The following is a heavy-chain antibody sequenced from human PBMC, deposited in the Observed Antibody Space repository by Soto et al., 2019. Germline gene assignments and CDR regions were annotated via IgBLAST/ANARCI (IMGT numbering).Heavy chain of an antibody. Sequence: PSETLSLTCTVSGGSVSSGSYYWSWIRQPPGKGLEWIGYIYYSGSTNYNPSLKSRVTISVDTSKNQFSLKLSSVTAADTAVYYCARDRRGSYHYFDYWGQGTLVTVSS. CDR2: IYYSGST. CDR1: GGSVSSGSYY. J-gene: IGHJ4*02. D-gene: IGHD1-26*01. V-gene: IGHV4-61*01. CDR3: ARDRRGSYHYFDY.